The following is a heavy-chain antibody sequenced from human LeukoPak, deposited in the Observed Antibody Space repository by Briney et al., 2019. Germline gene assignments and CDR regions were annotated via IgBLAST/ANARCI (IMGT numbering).Heavy chain of an antibody. CDR1: GFTFSSYA. J-gene: IGHJ4*02. CDR2: ISGSGGST. Sequence: PGGSLRLSCAASGFTFSSYAMSWVRQAPGKGLEWVSAISGSGGSTYYADSVKGRFTISRDKSKNTLYLEMNSLRAEDTAVYYCAKKGSSGWSYYIDYWGQGTLVTVSS. V-gene: IGHV3-23*01. D-gene: IGHD6-19*01. CDR3: AKKGSSGWSYYIDY.